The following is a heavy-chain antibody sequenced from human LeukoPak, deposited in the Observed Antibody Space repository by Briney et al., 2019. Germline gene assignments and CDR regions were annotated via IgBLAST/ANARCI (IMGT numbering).Heavy chain of an antibody. V-gene: IGHV3-23*01. J-gene: IGHJ5*01. D-gene: IGHD2-21*01. CDR3: VKDPRDTYGTNWFVS. CDR2: ISGTGGAT. Sequence: QAGGSLRLSCVASGFSFGNYAMSWVRQAPGKGLQWVSQISGTGGATWYAGFARDRFTISRDNSKKTLYLQMSGLRVEHTAMYYCVKDPRDTYGTNWFVSWGQGTLLIVSS. CDR1: GFSFGNYA.